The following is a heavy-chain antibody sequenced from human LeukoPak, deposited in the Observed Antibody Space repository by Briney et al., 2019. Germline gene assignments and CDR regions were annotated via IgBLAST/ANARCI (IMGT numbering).Heavy chain of an antibody. V-gene: IGHV5-51*01. CDR3: ARHGRGSRSPNAFDI. CDR2: IYPDDSDI. J-gene: IGHJ3*02. CDR1: GYSFTSYW. Sequence: KDGESLKISCKGSGYSFTSYWIGWVRQMPGEGLQWMGIIYPDDSDIRYSPSFQGQVTISADKSIITAYLQWSSLKASDTAMYYCARHGRGSRSPNAFDIWGQGTMVTVSS. D-gene: IGHD3-10*01.